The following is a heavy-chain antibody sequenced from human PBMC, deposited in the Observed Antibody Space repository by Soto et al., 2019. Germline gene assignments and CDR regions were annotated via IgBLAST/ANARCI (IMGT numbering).Heavy chain of an antibody. CDR1: GYPYTNSY. D-gene: IGHD6-19*01. CDR2: IHPNTGGT. Sequence: ASVKVSCKASGYPYTNSYMHWVRQAPGQGLEWMGWIHPNTGGTNYAQKFQGRVTMTRDTSVSTVYMELNRLTSDDTAIYFCASDFRTRGWFRQAGNFAMDVWGQGTTVTVSS. J-gene: IGHJ6*02. CDR3: ASDFRTRGWFRQAGNFAMDV. V-gene: IGHV1-2*02.